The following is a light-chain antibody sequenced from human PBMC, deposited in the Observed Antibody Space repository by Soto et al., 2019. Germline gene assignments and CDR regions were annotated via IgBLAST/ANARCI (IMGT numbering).Light chain of an antibody. CDR2: AAS. V-gene: IGKV1-9*01. J-gene: IGKJ4*01. CDR1: QGISSY. Sequence: IQLTQSPSSLSASVGDRVTITCRASQGISSYLAWYQQKPGKAPKLLIYAASTLQSGVPSRFSGSGSGTDFTLTISSLQPEDFATYYCKQLNSYPRALTFGGGTKVEIK. CDR3: KQLNSYPRALT.